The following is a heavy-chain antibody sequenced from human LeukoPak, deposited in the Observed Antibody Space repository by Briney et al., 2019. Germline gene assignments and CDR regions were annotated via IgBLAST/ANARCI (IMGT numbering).Heavy chain of an antibody. Sequence: GGSLRLSCAAPGFTFSSYAMHWVRQAPGKGLEWVAVISYDGSNKYYADSVKGRLTISRDNSKNTLYLQMNSLRAEDTAVYYCARGTTQIAAAGTSEYYFDYWGQGTLVTVSS. CDR2: ISYDGSNK. CDR3: ARGTTQIAAAGTSEYYFDY. D-gene: IGHD6-13*01. CDR1: GFTFSSYA. J-gene: IGHJ4*02. V-gene: IGHV3-30*04.